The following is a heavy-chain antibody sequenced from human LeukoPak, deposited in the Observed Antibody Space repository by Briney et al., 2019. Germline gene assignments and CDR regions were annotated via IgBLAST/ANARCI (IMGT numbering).Heavy chain of an antibody. Sequence: SENLSLTCTVSGGSISSYYWSWIRQPPGKGLEWIGEINHSGSTNYNPSLKSRVTISVDTSKNQFSLKLSSVTAADTAVYYCARVRITMVRGVNYFDYWGQGTLVTVSS. J-gene: IGHJ4*02. CDR3: ARVRITMVRGVNYFDY. V-gene: IGHV4-34*01. CDR2: INHSGST. D-gene: IGHD3-10*01. CDR1: GGSISSYY.